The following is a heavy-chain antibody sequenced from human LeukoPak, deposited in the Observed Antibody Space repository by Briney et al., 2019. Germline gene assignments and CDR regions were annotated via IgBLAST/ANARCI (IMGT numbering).Heavy chain of an antibody. CDR1: GFTFSDYG. Sequence: GFLLLSCAASGFTFSDYGMHWVRPAPGKGLEWVAVISFDGSNKYYADSLKGRFAISRDNSKNTLYLQMNSLRPEDTAVYYCARVLYGSGSYAFDYWGQGTLVTVSS. J-gene: IGHJ4*02. D-gene: IGHD3-10*01. CDR3: ARVLYGSGSYAFDY. V-gene: IGHV3-30*03. CDR2: ISFDGSNK.